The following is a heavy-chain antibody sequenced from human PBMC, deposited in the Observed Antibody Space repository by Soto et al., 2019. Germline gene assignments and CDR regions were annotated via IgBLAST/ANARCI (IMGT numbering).Heavy chain of an antibody. CDR3: ARSTSDNYDFWSGYYTPRYYGMDV. Sequence: SETLSLTCAVYGGSFSGHYWSWIRQPPGKGLEWIGEINHSGSTNYNPSLKSRVTISVDTSKNQFSLKLSSVTAADAAVYYCARSTSDNYDFWSGYYTPRYYGMDVWGQGTTVTAP. CDR1: GGSFSGHY. CDR2: INHSGST. J-gene: IGHJ6*02. D-gene: IGHD3-3*01. V-gene: IGHV4-34*01.